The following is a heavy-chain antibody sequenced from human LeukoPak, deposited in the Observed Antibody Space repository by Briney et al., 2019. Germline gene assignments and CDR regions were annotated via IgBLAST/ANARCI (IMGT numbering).Heavy chain of an antibody. CDR2: INPKNAGT. D-gene: IGHD6-13*01. Sequence: GASVKVSCKASGYTFTGHYMHWVRQAPGQGLEWMGWINPKNAGTNFAQRLQGRVTMTRDTSISTVYMELSRLRSDDTALYYCARTLYIGAVPGGFDYWGQGTLITVSS. CDR1: GYTFTGHY. CDR3: ARTLYIGAVPGGFDY. V-gene: IGHV1-2*02. J-gene: IGHJ4*02.